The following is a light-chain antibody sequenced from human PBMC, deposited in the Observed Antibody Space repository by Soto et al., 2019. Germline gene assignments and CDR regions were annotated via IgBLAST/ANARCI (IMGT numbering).Light chain of an antibody. J-gene: IGKJ2*01. CDR1: QTIAHY. V-gene: IGKV1-39*01. Sequence: DVHRTQSPSPRSSSVGDRVTITFRAGQTIAHYLNWYQGKPGKAPHLLIFAASRLPSGVPSRLSASGSGTDFPLTINSLQPEDFATYICQQSYINPYTFGQGTKVDIK. CDR2: AAS. CDR3: QQSYINPYT.